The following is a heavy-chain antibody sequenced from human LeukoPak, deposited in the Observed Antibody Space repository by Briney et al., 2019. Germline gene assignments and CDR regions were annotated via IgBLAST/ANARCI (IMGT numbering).Heavy chain of an antibody. D-gene: IGHD5-18*01. J-gene: IGHJ3*02. V-gene: IGHV3-48*04. Sequence: GGSLRLSCAASGFTFSSYSMNWVRQAPGKGLEWVSYISSSSSTIYYADSVKGRFTISRDNAKNSLYLQMNSLRAEDTAVYYCASERGIQLWPDAFDIWGQGTMVTVSS. CDR2: ISSSSSTI. CDR3: ASERGIQLWPDAFDI. CDR1: GFTFSSYS.